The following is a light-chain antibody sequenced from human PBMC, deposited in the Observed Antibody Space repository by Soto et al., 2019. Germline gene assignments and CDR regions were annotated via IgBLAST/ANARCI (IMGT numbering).Light chain of an antibody. J-gene: IGKJ1*01. CDR1: QSISSW. Sequence: DIQMTQSPSTLSASVGDRVTITCRASQSISSWLAWYQQKPGKAPKLLIYDASSLESGVPSRFGGSGSGTEFTLTISSLQPDDFATYYCQQDNSYWTFGQGTKVEIK. CDR3: QQDNSYWT. V-gene: IGKV1-5*01. CDR2: DAS.